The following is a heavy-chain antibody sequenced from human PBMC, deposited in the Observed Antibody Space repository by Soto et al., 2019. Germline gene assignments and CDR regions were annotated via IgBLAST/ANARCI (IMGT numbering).Heavy chain of an antibody. J-gene: IGHJ4*02. V-gene: IGHV4-30-4*01. D-gene: IGHD7-27*01. CDR2: IYDGGRT. CDR1: GGSISTVDYW. Sequence: QVQLHESGPGLVKPSQTLSLTCTVSGGSISTVDYWWSWIRQSPDMGLEWIGHIYDGGRTYNNPSLESRVTMSVDTSKSQLSLTLSSVSAADTAVYYSARGPSGDKVDSWGQGTLVTVSS. CDR3: ARGPSGDKVDS.